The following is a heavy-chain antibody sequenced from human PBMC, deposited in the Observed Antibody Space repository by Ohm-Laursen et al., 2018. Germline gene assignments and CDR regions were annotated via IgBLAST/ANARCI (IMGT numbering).Heavy chain of an antibody. D-gene: IGHD3-22*01. Sequence: SLRLSCSASGFIFSNYYISWVRQAPGKGLEWVANISEDGSLIYYLDSVKGRFTISRDNAKNSLYLQMNSLRAEDTAVYYCARDLYYDSSGYYNWGQGTLVTVSS. CDR3: ARDLYYDSSGYYN. V-gene: IGHV3-7*03. J-gene: IGHJ4*02. CDR1: GFIFSNYY. CDR2: ISEDGSLI.